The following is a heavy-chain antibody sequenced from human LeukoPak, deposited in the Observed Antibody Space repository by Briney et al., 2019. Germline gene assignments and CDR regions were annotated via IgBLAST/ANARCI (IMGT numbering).Heavy chain of an antibody. D-gene: IGHD6-13*01. CDR3: ARDGSYRSSWYGASDPSYYYYMDV. Sequence: GASVKVSCKASGGTFSSYAISWVRQAPGQGLEWMGGIIPIFGAANYAQKFQGRVTINVDKSTSTAYMELSSLRSEDTAVYYCARDGSYRSSWYGASDPSYYYYMDVWGKGTTVTVSS. CDR1: GGTFSSYA. J-gene: IGHJ6*03. V-gene: IGHV1-69*06. CDR2: IIPIFGAA.